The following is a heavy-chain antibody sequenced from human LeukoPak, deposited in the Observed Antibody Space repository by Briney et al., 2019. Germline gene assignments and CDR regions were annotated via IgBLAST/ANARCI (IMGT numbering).Heavy chain of an antibody. D-gene: IGHD1-14*01. Sequence: GASVKVSCKASGGTFSSYAISWVRQAPGQGLEWMGGIIPIFGTANYAQKFQGRVTITADESTSTAYMELSSLRSEDTAVYYCARRPGGGGANLKNYYSTGRDVGAKGTRAT. CDR3: ARRPGGGGANLKNYYSTGRDV. CDR2: IIPIFGTA. V-gene: IGHV1-69*13. J-gene: IGHJ6*04. CDR1: GGTFSSYA.